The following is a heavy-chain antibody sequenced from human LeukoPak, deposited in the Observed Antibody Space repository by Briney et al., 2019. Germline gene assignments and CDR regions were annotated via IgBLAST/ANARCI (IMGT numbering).Heavy chain of an antibody. V-gene: IGHV3-30*03. J-gene: IGHJ4*02. CDR2: ISYDGSNK. Sequence: GGSLRLSCAASGFTFSNAWTSWVRQAPGKGLEWVAVISYDGSNKYYADSVKGRFTISRDNSKNTLYLQMNSLRAEDTAVYYCASRGGSSSGRGDYWGQGTLVTVSS. D-gene: IGHD6-6*01. CDR3: ASRGGSSSGRGDY. CDR1: GFTFSNAW.